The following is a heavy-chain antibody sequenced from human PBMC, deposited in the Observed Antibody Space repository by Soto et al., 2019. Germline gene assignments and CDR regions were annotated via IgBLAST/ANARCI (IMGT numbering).Heavy chain of an antibody. V-gene: IGHV3-64*01. CDR1: GFTFSSYA. CDR3: AREAARIVGATGAFDI. Sequence: GGSLRLSCAASGFTFSSYAMHWVRQAPGKGLEYVSAISSNGGSAYYANSVKGRFTITRDNSKNTLYLQMGSLRAEAMAVDYCAREAARIVGATGAFDIWGQGTMVTVSS. D-gene: IGHD1-26*01. J-gene: IGHJ3*02. CDR2: ISSNGGSA.